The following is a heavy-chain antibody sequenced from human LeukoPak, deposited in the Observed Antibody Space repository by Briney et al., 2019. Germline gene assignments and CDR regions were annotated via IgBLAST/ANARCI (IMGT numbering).Heavy chain of an antibody. CDR2: ISYDGSNK. Sequence: GGSLRLSCAASGFTFSSYAMHWVRQAPGKGLEWVAVISYDGSNKYYADSVKGRFTISRDNAKNSLYLQMNSLRAEDTAVYYCATYSSSNGREFQYWGQGTLVTVSS. CDR3: ATYSSSNGREFQY. J-gene: IGHJ1*01. D-gene: IGHD2-2*01. CDR1: GFTFSSYA. V-gene: IGHV3-30-3*01.